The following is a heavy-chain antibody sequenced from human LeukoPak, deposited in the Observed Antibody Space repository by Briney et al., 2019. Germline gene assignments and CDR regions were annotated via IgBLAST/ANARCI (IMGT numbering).Heavy chain of an antibody. V-gene: IGHV4-4*07. J-gene: IGHJ4*02. CDR1: GGSISSYY. Sequence: SETLSLTCTVSGGSISSYYWSWIRQPAGKGLEWVRRIYTSGSTNYDPSLKSRVTMSVDTSKNHFSLKLSSVTAADTAVYYCARVAHCSSTTCYQGIFDYWGQGTLVTVSS. CDR3: ARVAHCSSTTCYQGIFDY. D-gene: IGHD2-2*01. CDR2: IYTSGST.